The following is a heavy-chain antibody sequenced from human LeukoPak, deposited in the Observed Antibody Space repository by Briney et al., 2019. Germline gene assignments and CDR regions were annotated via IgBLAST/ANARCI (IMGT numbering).Heavy chain of an antibody. CDR3: AKRRGLELLYYYYMDV. V-gene: IGHV3-30*04. D-gene: IGHD1-7*01. CDR2: ISNDGSNK. J-gene: IGHJ6*03. CDR1: GFTFSTYP. Sequence: GSLRLSCAASGFTFSTYPMHWVRQAPGKGLEWVAVISNDGSNKYYADSVKGRFTLSRDSSKNTLYLQMNSLRAEDTAVYYCAKRRGLELLYYYYMDVWGKGTTVTVSS.